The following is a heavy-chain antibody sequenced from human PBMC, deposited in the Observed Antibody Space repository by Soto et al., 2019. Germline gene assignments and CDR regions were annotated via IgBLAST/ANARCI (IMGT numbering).Heavy chain of an antibody. Sequence: SSETLSLTCTVSGGSISSYYWSWIRQPPGKGLEWIGYIYYSGSTNYNPSLKSRVTISVDTSKNQFSLKLSSVTAADTAVYYCARLGGYYPSIDPWGQGTLVTVSS. D-gene: IGHD3-22*01. J-gene: IGHJ5*02. V-gene: IGHV4-59*08. CDR3: ARLGGYYPSIDP. CDR1: GGSISSYY. CDR2: IYYSGST.